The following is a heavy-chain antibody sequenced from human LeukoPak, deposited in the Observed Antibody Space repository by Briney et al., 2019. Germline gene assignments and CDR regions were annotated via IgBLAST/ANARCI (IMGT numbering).Heavy chain of an antibody. V-gene: IGHV3-30*02. CDR2: IQFDGSNE. D-gene: IGHD2-8*01. J-gene: IGHJ6*03. CDR1: GFTFSDYY. Sequence: GGSLRLSCAASGFTFSDYYMSWIRQAPGKGLEWVAYIQFDGSNEQYADSVKGRFSISRDSSKNIMYLQMNSLRAEDTAVYYCAKDRCSNGIGCYYYYMDVWGKGTTVTISS. CDR3: AKDRCSNGIGCYYYYMDV.